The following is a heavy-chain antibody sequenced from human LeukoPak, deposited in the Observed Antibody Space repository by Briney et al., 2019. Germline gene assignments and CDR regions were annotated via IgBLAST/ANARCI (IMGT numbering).Heavy chain of an antibody. Sequence: GGSLRLPCAASRFTFGSYWMNWVSQAPGRGLEWVSYISSSSSYIYYADSVKGRFTIDRYNAKISLYLEMNSVIAEDTAVYSCARAHEAYAFDIWGQGTMVTVSS. CDR1: RFTFGSYW. J-gene: IGHJ3*02. CDR2: ISSSSSYI. CDR3: ARAHEAYAFDI. V-gene: IGHV3-21*01.